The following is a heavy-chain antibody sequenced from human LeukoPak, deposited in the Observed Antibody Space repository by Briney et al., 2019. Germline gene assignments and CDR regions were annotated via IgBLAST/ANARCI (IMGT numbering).Heavy chain of an antibody. V-gene: IGHV3-23*01. CDR3: ASLLWFGDPTPYYFDY. D-gene: IGHD3-10*01. Sequence: PGGSLRLSCAASGFTFSSYAMSWVRQAPGKGLEWVSAISGSGGSTYYADSVKGRFTISRDNSKNTLYLQMNSLRAEDTAVYYCASLLWFGDPTPYYFDYWGQGTLVTVSS. J-gene: IGHJ4*02. CDR2: ISGSGGST. CDR1: GFTFSSYA.